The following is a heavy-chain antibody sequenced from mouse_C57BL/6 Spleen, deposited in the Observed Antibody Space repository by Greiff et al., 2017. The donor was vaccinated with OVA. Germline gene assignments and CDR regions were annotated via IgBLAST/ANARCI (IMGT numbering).Heavy chain of an antibody. J-gene: IGHJ4*01. CDR1: GYTFTNYW. V-gene: IGHV1-63*01. CDR3: ARSHYYGSRGYAMDY. CDR2: IYPGGGYT. D-gene: IGHD1-1*01. Sequence: VKLMESGAELVRPGTSVKMSCKASGYTFTNYWIGWAKQRPGHGLEWIGDIYPGGGYTNYNEKFKGKATLTADKSSSTAYMQFSSLTSEDSAIYYCARSHYYGSRGYAMDYWGQGTSVTVSS.